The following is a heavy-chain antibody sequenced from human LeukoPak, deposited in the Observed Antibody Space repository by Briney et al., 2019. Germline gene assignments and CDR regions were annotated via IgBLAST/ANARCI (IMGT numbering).Heavy chain of an antibody. CDR3: AREYSSGGAFDY. V-gene: IGHV3-48*01. CDR1: GFTFSTYS. D-gene: IGHD6-19*01. Sequence: GGSLRLSCAASGFTFSTYSMNWVRQAPGKGLEWVSYISGTSSTIYYADSVKGRFTISRDNAKNSLYLQMNSLRAEDTAVYYCAREYSSGGAFDYWGQGTLVTVSS. CDR2: ISGTSSTI. J-gene: IGHJ4*02.